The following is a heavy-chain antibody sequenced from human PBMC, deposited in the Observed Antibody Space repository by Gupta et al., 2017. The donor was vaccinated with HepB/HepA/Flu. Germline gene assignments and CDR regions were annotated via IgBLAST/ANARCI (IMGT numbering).Heavy chain of an antibody. CDR2: IYSGGTT. CDR3: ARRGSGSYSFDS. Sequence: EVQLVESGGGLIQPGGSLRLSCAASGFTVSSSYISWVRQAPGKGLDWVSIIYSGGTTYYADSVKGRFTISRDNSKNTLYLQMNSLRAEDTAVYHCARRGSGSYSFDSWGQGTLVTVSS. V-gene: IGHV3-53*01. J-gene: IGHJ4*02. CDR1: GFTVSSSY. D-gene: IGHD3-10*01.